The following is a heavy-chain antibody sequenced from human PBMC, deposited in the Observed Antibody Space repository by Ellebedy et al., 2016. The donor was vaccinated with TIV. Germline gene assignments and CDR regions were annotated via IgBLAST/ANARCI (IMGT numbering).Heavy chain of an antibody. V-gene: IGHV3-33*01. J-gene: IGHJ4*02. CDR3: ARGHLLYYDSSGFDY. Sequence: GESLKISCAASGFTFSSYGMHWVRQAPGKGLEWVAVIWYDGSNKYYADSVKGRFTISRENSKNTLYLQMNSLRAEDTAVYYCARGHLLYYDSSGFDYWGQGTLVTVSS. CDR2: IWYDGSNK. D-gene: IGHD3-22*01. CDR1: GFTFSSYG.